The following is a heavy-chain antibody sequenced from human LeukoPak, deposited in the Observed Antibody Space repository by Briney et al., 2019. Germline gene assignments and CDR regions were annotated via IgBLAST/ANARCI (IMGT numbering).Heavy chain of an antibody. Sequence: ASVKVSCKASGYTFTKYYIHWVRQAPGQGLEWMGGIIPIFGTANYAQKFQGRVTITTDESTSTAYMELSSLRSEDTAVYYCARGTRRGYYYMDVWGKGTTVTVSS. CDR3: ARGTRRGYYYMDV. J-gene: IGHJ6*03. V-gene: IGHV1-69*05. CDR1: GYTFTKYY. CDR2: IIPIFGTA. D-gene: IGHD3-10*01.